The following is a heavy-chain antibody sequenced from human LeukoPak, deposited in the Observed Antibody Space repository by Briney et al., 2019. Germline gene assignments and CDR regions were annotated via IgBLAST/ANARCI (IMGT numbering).Heavy chain of an antibody. CDR3: ARPIAGSSVWRSFDN. V-gene: IGHV4-4*02. J-gene: IGHJ4*02. CDR2: IYHSGST. D-gene: IGHD6-19*01. Sequence: SGTLSLTCAVSGGSISSSNWWSWVRQPPGKGLEWIGEIYHSGSTNYNPSLQSRVTISVDTSKNQFSLKLSSVTAADTAVYYCARPIAGSSVWRSFDNWGQGTLVTVSS. CDR1: GGSISSSNW.